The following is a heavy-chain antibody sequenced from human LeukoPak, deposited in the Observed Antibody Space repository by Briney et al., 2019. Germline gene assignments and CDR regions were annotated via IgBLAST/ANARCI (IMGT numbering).Heavy chain of an antibody. Sequence: ASVKVSCKVSGYTFTGYYMHWVRQAPGQGLEWMGWINPNSGGTNYAQKFQGRVTMTRNTSISTAYMELSSLRSEDTAVYYCARVSGYSGYDYADYWGQGTLVTVSS. D-gene: IGHD5-12*01. CDR3: ARVSGYSGYDYADY. J-gene: IGHJ4*02. CDR2: INPNSGGT. CDR1: GYTFTGYY. V-gene: IGHV1-2*02.